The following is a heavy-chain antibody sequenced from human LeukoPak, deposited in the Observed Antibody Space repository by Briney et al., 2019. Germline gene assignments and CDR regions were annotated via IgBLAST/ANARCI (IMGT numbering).Heavy chain of an antibody. V-gene: IGHV4-39*01. CDR2: IYYSGSS. CDR3: ARRMVRGTIDY. CDR1: GGSISSSSYY. D-gene: IGHD3-10*01. J-gene: IGHJ4*02. Sequence: SGTQSLTCTVSGGSISSSSYYWGWIRQPPGKGLEWIGSIYYSGSSYYNPSLKSRVTISVDTSKNQFSLKLSSVTAADTAVYYCARRMVRGTIDYWGQGTLVTVSS.